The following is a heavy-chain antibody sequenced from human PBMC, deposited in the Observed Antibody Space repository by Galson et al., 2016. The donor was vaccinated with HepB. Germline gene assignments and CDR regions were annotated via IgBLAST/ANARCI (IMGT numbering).Heavy chain of an antibody. CDR3: SKDMAGTTTYYDFWSADY. J-gene: IGHJ4*02. D-gene: IGHD3-3*01. V-gene: IGHV3-23*01. CDR1: GFTFSTYS. Sequence: SLRLSCAGSGFTFSTYSMSWVRQAPGKGLEWVSSIGGSGSSTYYADSVKGRFTISRDNSKNTLYLQMNSLRAEDTAVYYCSKDMAGTTTYYDFWSADYWGQGSLVTVSS. CDR2: IGGSGSST.